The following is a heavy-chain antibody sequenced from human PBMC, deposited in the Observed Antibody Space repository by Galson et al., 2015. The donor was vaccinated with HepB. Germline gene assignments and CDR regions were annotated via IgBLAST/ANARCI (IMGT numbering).Heavy chain of an antibody. Sequence: SLRLSCAASGFTFSSYWMSWVRQAPGQGLEWVANIKQDGSEKYYVDSVKGRFTISRDNAKTSLYLQMNSLRAEDTAVYYCAREAFMVRGADGMDVWGQGTTVTVSS. CDR1: GFTFSSYW. CDR2: IKQDGSEK. J-gene: IGHJ6*02. V-gene: IGHV3-7*01. CDR3: AREAFMVRGADGMDV. D-gene: IGHD3-10*01.